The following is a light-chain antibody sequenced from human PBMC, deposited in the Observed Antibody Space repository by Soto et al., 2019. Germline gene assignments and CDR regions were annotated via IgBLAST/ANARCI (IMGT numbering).Light chain of an antibody. V-gene: IGKV3-20*01. J-gene: IGKJ5*01. CDR2: GAS. CDR1: QSVNQK. Sequence: VTEALATLSVSPEERATHSCRASQSVNQKLGWYQQKPGQAPRLLISGASSRATDTPDRFSGSGSGTDFTLTIAGLEAADFEVYYCQQYSSSPITFGQGTRLEIK. CDR3: QQYSSSPIT.